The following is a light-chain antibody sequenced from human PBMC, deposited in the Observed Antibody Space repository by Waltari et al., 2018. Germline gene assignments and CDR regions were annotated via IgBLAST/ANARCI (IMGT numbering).Light chain of an antibody. V-gene: IGLV3-21*03. J-gene: IGLJ3*02. Sequence: SYVLTQPPSVSVAPGKTARITCGGNNIGSKSVHWYQQEPGQAPVLVVYEDSDRPSGIPERFSGSNSENTATLTIRRVEAGDEADYYCQVWDSSSDHPWVFGGGTKLTVL. CDR2: EDS. CDR3: QVWDSSSDHPWV. CDR1: NIGSKS.